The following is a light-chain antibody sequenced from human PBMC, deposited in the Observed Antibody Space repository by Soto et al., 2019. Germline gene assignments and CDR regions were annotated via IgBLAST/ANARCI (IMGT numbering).Light chain of an antibody. Sequence: QSALTQHPSASGSPGQSVTISCTGTSSDVGGYNYVSWYQQHPGKSPKLMIYEVSKRPSGVPDRFSGSKSGNTASLTVSGRQAEDEADYYCSSYAGSNNRVFGTGTKLTVL. J-gene: IGLJ1*01. CDR1: SSDVGGYNY. CDR2: EVS. V-gene: IGLV2-8*01. CDR3: SSYAGSNNRV.